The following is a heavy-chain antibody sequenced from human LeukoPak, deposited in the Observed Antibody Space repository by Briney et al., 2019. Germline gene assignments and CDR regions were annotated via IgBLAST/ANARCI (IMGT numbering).Heavy chain of an antibody. Sequence: ASVKVSCKASGYTFTGYYMHWVRQAPGQGLEWMGWINPNSGGTNYAQEFQGRVTMTRDTSISTAYMELSRLRSDDTAVYYCASPNYDYVWGSYYRGDRHRLDYWGQGTLVTVSS. CDR1: GYTFTGYY. J-gene: IGHJ4*02. CDR2: INPNSGGT. V-gene: IGHV1-2*02. D-gene: IGHD3-16*01. CDR3: ASPNYDYVWGSYYRGDRHRLDY.